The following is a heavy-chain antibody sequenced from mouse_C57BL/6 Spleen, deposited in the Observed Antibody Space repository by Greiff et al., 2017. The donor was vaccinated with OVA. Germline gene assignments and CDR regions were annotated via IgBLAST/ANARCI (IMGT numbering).Heavy chain of an antibody. CDR1: GFTFSDYG. CDR3: ASSTGSGYFDY. J-gene: IGHJ2*01. V-gene: IGHV5-17*01. Sequence: EVLLVESGGGLVKPGGSLKLSCAASGFTFSDYGMPWVRQAPEKGLEWVAYISSGSSTIYYADTVKGRFTISRDKAKNTLFLQMTSLRSEDTAMYYCASSTGSGYFDYWGQGTTLTVSS. D-gene: IGHD4-1*02. CDR2: ISSGSSTI.